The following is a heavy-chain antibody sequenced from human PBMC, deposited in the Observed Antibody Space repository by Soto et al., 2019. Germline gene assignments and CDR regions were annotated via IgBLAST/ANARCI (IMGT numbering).Heavy chain of an antibody. CDR2: IWYDGSNK. Sequence: GGSLRLSCAASGFTFSSYGMHWVRQAPGKGLEWVAVIWYDGSNKYYADSVKGRFTISRDNSKNTLYLQMNSLRAEDTAVYYCAREDIVVVPAAMRGYGMDVWGQGTTVTVSS. D-gene: IGHD2-2*01. J-gene: IGHJ6*02. CDR3: AREDIVVVPAAMRGYGMDV. CDR1: GFTFSSYG. V-gene: IGHV3-33*01.